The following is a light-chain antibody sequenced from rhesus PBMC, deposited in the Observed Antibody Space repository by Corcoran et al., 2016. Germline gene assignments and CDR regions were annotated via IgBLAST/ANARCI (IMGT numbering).Light chain of an antibody. CDR2: DAS. CDR1: QGISSW. V-gene: IGKV1-33*02. Sequence: DIQMTQSPSSLSASVGDRVTITCQASQGISSWLAWYQQQPGKAPKLLIYDASSLQSGVPSRFSGSGVGTDFTLTISSLQPEDFATYYCQQHNSYPPTFGQGTKVEIK. CDR3: QQHNSYPPT. J-gene: IGKJ1*01.